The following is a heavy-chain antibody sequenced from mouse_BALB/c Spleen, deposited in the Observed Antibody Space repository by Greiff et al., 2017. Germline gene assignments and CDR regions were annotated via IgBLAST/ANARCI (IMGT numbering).Heavy chain of an antibody. V-gene: IGHV5-6-4*01. CDR2: ISSGGSYT. Sequence: EVKLVESGGGLVKPGGSLKLSCAASGFTFSSYTMSWVRQTPEKRLEWVATISSGGSYTYYPDSVKGRFTISRDNAKNTLYLQMSSLKSEDTAMYYCTKEGYYSSSPYYYAMDYWGQGTSVTVSS. J-gene: IGHJ4*01. CDR3: TKEGYYSSSPYYYAMDY. D-gene: IGHD1-1*01. CDR1: GFTFSSYT.